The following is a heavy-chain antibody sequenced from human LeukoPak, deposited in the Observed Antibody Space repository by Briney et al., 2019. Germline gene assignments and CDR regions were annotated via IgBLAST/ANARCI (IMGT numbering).Heavy chain of an antibody. D-gene: IGHD4-23*01. Sequence: GASVKVSCKASGYTFTGYYIHWGRQAPGRGLEWMGWINPNSGAPNYAKKFQGRVTMTRDTSISTAYMELSRLRSDDTAVYYCASRACGNSDFDNGGQGTLVTVSS. CDR1: GYTFTGYY. CDR2: INPNSGAP. CDR3: ASRACGNSDFDN. V-gene: IGHV1-2*02. J-gene: IGHJ4*02.